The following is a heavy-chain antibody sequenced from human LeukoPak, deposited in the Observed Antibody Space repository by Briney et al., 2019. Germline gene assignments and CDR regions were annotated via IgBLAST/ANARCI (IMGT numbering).Heavy chain of an antibody. D-gene: IGHD5/OR15-5a*01. Sequence: SETLSLTCTVSGYSISSGYYWGWIRQPPGKGQEWIGSIYHSGSTYYNPSLKSRVTISVDTSKNQFSLKLSSVTAADTAVYYCARVSSSYYYYMDVWGKGTTVTVSS. CDR2: IYHSGST. CDR3: ARVSSSYYYYMDV. J-gene: IGHJ6*03. V-gene: IGHV4-38-2*02. CDR1: GYSISSGYY.